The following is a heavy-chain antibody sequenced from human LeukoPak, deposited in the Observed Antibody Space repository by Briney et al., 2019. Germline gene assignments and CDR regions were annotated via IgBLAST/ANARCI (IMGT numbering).Heavy chain of an antibody. CDR2: ISGSGDST. CDR1: GLSFSSNA. CDR3: AKAVGGTFDY. Sequence: PGGSLRLSCAASGLSFSSNAMIWVRHPPGKGREWVSAISGSGDSTYYTDSVKGRFTISRDNYKNTLFLQMTSLRPEDTALYYCAKAVGGTFDYWGQGTLVTVSS. V-gene: IGHV3-23*01. J-gene: IGHJ4*02. D-gene: IGHD1-26*01.